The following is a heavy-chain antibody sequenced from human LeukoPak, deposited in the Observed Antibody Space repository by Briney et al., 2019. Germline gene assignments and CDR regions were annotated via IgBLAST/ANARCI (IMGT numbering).Heavy chain of an antibody. CDR1: GGSMTSYY. CDR2: IYSSGTT. J-gene: IGHJ4*02. V-gene: IGHV4-4*07. CDR3: AREHRYSYDFDY. Sequence: SETLSLTCTVSGGSMTSYYWNWLRQPAGKGLEWIGRIYSSGTTNYTPSLKSRVTMSLDTSKNQFSLKLSSVTAADTAVYYCAREHRYSYDFDYWGQGTLVTVSS. D-gene: IGHD5-18*01.